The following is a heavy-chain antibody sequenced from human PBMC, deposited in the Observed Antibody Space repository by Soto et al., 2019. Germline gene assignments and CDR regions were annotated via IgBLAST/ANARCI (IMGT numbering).Heavy chain of an antibody. CDR3: AKAKNDYYFDC. J-gene: IGHJ4*02. Sequence: PGGSLRLSCAASGFTFSGYAMSWVRQAPGKGLEWVSGIGGSGGSTYYADSVKGRFTISRDNSKNTLYLQMNSLRAEDTAVYYCAKAKNDYYFDCWGQGTLVTVSS. D-gene: IGHD2-21*02. V-gene: IGHV3-23*01. CDR1: GFTFSGYA. CDR2: IGGSGGST.